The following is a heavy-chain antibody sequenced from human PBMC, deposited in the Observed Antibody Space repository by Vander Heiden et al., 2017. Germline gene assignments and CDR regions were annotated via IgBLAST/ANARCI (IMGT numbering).Heavy chain of an antibody. CDR3: ARGGGGPEGFNY. CDR2: IKQDGSER. V-gene: IGHV3-7*01. Sequence: EVQLVESGGGLVQPGGSLRLSCAAPGFTFRCVWMVWVRQAPGKGLEWVANIKQDGSERYYVDPVRGRFTISRDNAKNSLYLQRNSLRAEDTAVYYCARGGGGPEGFNYWGQGTLVTVSS. CDR1: GFTFRCVW. J-gene: IGHJ4*02. D-gene: IGHD3-16*01.